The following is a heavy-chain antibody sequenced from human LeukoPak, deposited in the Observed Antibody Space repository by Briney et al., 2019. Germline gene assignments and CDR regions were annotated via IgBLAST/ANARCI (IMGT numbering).Heavy chain of an antibody. Sequence: SETLSLTCAVSGGSISSDNYYWGWIRQPPGKGLEWIGSVYYSGNTYYNTSLKSRLTISVDTSKNQFPLKLSSVTATGTAVYFCARHQRTYYDVLTGADPFDYWGQGTLVTVSS. CDR1: GGSISSDNYY. V-gene: IGHV4-39*01. D-gene: IGHD3-9*01. J-gene: IGHJ4*02. CDR3: ARHQRTYYDVLTGADPFDY. CDR2: VYYSGNT.